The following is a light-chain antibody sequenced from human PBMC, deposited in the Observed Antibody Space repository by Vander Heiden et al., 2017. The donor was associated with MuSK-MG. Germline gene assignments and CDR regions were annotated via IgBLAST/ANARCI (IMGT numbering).Light chain of an antibody. CDR2: DAS. Sequence: DIQMTQSPSSLSASVGDRVTITCQASQDISNYLNWYQQKPGKAPKLLIYDASNLETGVPSRFSGSGSGTDFTFTISSLQPEDIATYYCQQEDNLPQVFGQGTRLEIK. CDR1: QDISNY. CDR3: QQEDNLPQV. J-gene: IGKJ5*01. V-gene: IGKV1-33*01.